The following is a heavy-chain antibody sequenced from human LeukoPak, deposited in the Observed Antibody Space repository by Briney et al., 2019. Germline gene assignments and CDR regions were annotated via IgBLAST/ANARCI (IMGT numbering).Heavy chain of an antibody. CDR2: IDPNTGDT. J-gene: IGHJ4*02. CDR3: ARLGLHGSGTYYFSDY. V-gene: IGHV1-2*06. D-gene: IGHD3-10*01. Sequence: ASVKVSCTASGQSLTGYFIHWVRQAPGQGLEWVGRIDPNTGDTIYAQNFQGRVTVTSATSISTAYMELSRLTSDDTAVYFCARLGLHGSGTYYFSDYWGQGTLVTVSS. CDR1: GQSLTGYF.